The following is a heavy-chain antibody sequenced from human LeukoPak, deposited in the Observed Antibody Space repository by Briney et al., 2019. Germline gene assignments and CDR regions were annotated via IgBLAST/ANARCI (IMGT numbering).Heavy chain of an antibody. CDR3: AREMAAAGPEYFQH. CDR1: GGSISSYY. Sequence: SETLSLTCTVSGGSISSYYWCWIRQPPGKGLEWIGYIYYSGSTNYNPSLKSRVTISVDTSKNQFSLKLSSVTAADTAVYYCAREMAAAGPEYFQHWGQGTLVTVSS. D-gene: IGHD6-13*01. J-gene: IGHJ1*01. CDR2: IYYSGST. V-gene: IGHV4-59*12.